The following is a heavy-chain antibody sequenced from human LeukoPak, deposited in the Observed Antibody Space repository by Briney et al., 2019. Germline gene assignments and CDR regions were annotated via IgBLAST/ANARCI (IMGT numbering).Heavy chain of an antibody. D-gene: IGHD6-6*01. J-gene: IGHJ4*02. CDR3: ARGLEYSSSSGDY. V-gene: IGHV3-20*04. CDR1: GFTFSNAW. Sequence: GGSLRLSCAASGFTFSNAWMSWVRQAPGKGLEWVSSINWNGGITGYADSVKGRFTISRDNAKNSLYLQMNSLRAEDTALYYCARGLEYSSSSGDYWGQGTLVTVSS. CDR2: INWNGGIT.